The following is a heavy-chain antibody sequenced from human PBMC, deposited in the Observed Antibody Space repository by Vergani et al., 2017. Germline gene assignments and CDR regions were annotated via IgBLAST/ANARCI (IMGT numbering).Heavy chain of an antibody. CDR1: ESTFSDYN. CDR2: ISPKTGDT. CDR3: AHSWNFGRRDWVDS. Sequence: QVQLMQSGPVMKKPGGSMKVSCQASESTFSDYNIHLVRQAPGQGLQWMGWISPKTGDTDYLQRFQDRVTMTRDASTKTVYLKMTRLTSDDTTIYYCAHSWNFGRRDWVDSWGPGTLVTVSS. D-gene: IGHD1-26*01. J-gene: IGHJ5*01. V-gene: IGHV1-2*02.